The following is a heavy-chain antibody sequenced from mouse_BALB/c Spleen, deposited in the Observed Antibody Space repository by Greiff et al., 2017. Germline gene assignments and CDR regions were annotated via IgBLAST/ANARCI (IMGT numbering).Heavy chain of an antibody. D-gene: IGHD1-2*01. J-gene: IGHJ1*01. CDR3: ARQGTTATNFDV. CDR2: ISSGGSYT. V-gene: IGHV5-9-3*01. Sequence: EVQRVESGGGLVKPGGSLKLSCAASGFTFSSYAMSWVRQTPEKRLEWVATISSGGSYTYYPDSVKGRFTISRDNAKNTLYLQMSSLRSEDTAMYYCARQGTTATNFDVWGAGTTVTVSS. CDR1: GFTFSSYA.